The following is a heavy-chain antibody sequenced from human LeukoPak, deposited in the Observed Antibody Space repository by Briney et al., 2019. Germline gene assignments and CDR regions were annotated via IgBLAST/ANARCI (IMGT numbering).Heavy chain of an antibody. CDR3: ATKTAFDY. D-gene: IGHD5-18*01. V-gene: IGHV3-23*01. J-gene: IGHJ4*02. Sequence: GGSLRLSCAASGFTFSSYSMNWVRQAPGKGLEWVSTIIISGSSTYYADSVKGRFTISRDNSKNTLYLQMSSLRAEDTAVYYCATKTAFDYWGQGTLATVSS. CDR2: IIISGSST. CDR1: GFTFSSYS.